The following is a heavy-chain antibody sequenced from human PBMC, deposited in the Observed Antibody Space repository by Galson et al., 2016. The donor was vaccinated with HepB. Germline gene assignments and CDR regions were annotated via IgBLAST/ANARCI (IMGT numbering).Heavy chain of an antibody. J-gene: IGHJ4*02. V-gene: IGHV4-39*02. CDR3: ARSYGDYIFDS. Sequence: SETLSLTCTLSGGSVGSGGVSWGWIRQPPGKGLDYVGNFFSGGRTSYNPSLESRVSISVDTSKNHFSLTLTSVTAADSATYFCARSYGDYIFDSWGKGLLVTVSS. D-gene: IGHD4-17*01. CDR2: FFSGGRT. CDR1: GGSVGSGGVS.